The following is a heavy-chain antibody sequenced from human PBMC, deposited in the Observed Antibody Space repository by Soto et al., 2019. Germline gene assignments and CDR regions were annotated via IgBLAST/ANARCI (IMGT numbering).Heavy chain of an antibody. D-gene: IGHD3-3*01. CDR3: ARDNLEWLLYDYFDY. CDR1: GYTFTSYG. V-gene: IGHV1-18*01. Sequence: ASVKVSCKASGYTFTSYGISWVRQAPGQGLEWMGWISAYNGNTNYAQKLQGRVTMTTDTSTSTAYMELRSLRSDDTAVYYCARDNLEWLLYDYFDYWGQGTLVTVSS. J-gene: IGHJ4*01. CDR2: ISAYNGNT.